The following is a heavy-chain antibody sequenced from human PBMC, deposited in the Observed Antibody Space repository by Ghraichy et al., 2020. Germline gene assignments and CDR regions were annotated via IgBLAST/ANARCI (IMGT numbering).Heavy chain of an antibody. Sequence: LSLTCAASGFTFSSYGMHWVRQAPGKGLEWVAVISYDGSNKYYADSVKGRFTISRDNSKNTLYLQMNSLRAEDTAVYYCAKNLDVDPYYFDYWGQGTLVTVSS. J-gene: IGHJ4*02. D-gene: IGHD2-2*03. V-gene: IGHV3-30*18. CDR3: AKNLDVDPYYFDY. CDR2: ISYDGSNK. CDR1: GFTFSSYG.